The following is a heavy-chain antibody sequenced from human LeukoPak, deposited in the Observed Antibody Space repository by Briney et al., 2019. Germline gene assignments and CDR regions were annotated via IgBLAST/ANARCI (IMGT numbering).Heavy chain of an antibody. CDR2: IWYDGSNK. V-gene: IGHV3-33*01. CDR3: ARDRSIAVVYYFDY. J-gene: IGHJ4*02. CDR1: GFTFSSYG. D-gene: IGHD6-19*01. Sequence: GRSLRLSCAASGFTFSSYGMHWVRQAPGKGLEWVAVIWYDGSNKYYADSVKGRFTISRDKSKNTLYLQMNSLRAEDTAVYYCARDRSIAVVYYFDYWGQGTLVTVSS.